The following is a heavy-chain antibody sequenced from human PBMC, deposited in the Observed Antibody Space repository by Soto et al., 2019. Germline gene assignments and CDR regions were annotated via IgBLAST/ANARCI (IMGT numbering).Heavy chain of an antibody. CDR2: ISSSSSTI. J-gene: IGHJ5*02. Sequence: EVQLVESGGGLVQPGGSLRLSCAASGFTFSSYSMNWVRQAPGKALEWVSYISSSSSTIYYADSVKGRFTISRDNAKKSLYLQMNSLRDEDTAVYYCAREGYDYVWGSYRYTLNWFDPWGQGTLVTVSS. V-gene: IGHV3-48*02. CDR3: AREGYDYVWGSYRYTLNWFDP. CDR1: GFTFSSYS. D-gene: IGHD3-16*02.